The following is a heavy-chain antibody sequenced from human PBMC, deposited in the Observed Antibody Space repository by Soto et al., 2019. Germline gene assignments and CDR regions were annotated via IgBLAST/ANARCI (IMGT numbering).Heavy chain of an antibody. J-gene: IGHJ4*02. CDR3: ARDAAVGMNDY. CDR1: GYTFTSYG. D-gene: IGHD1-20*01. Sequence: QVQLVQSGAEVKKPGASVKVSCKASGYTFTSYGISWVRQAPGQGLEWMGWISAYDGNTKDAQKLQVRVTMTTDTSTSTAYRELRSQRSDDTAVYSCARDAAVGMNDYWGQGTLVNVSS. CDR2: ISAYDGNT. V-gene: IGHV1-18*01.